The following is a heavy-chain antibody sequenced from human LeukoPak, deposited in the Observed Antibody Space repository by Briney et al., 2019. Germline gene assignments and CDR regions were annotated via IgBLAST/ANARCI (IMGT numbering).Heavy chain of an antibody. CDR3: ARLAYCGGDCYQAYWYFDL. Sequence: SETPSLTCTVSGGSISSGGYYWSWIRQHPGKGLEWIGYIYYSGSTYYNPSLKSRVTISVDTSKNQFSLKLSSVTAADTAVYYCARLAYCGGDCYQAYWYFDLWGRGTLVTVSS. D-gene: IGHD2-21*02. V-gene: IGHV4-31*03. CDR1: GGSISSGGYY. J-gene: IGHJ2*01. CDR2: IYYSGST.